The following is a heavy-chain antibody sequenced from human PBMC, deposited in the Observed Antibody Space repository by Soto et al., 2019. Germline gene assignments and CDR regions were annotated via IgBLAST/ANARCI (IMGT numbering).Heavy chain of an antibody. Sequence: QVQLVESGGGMVQPGRSLRLSCAASGFTFSSYGMHWVRQAPGKGLEWVAVISYDGSNKYYADSVKGRFTISRDNSKNTLYLQMNSLRAEDTAVYYCAKDHPDTAMGLFDYWGQGTLVTVSS. J-gene: IGHJ4*02. V-gene: IGHV3-30*18. D-gene: IGHD5-18*01. CDR3: AKDHPDTAMGLFDY. CDR1: GFTFSSYG. CDR2: ISYDGSNK.